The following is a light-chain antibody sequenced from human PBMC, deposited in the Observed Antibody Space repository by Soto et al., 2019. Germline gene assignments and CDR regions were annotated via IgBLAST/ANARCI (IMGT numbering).Light chain of an antibody. CDR3: QQYGSLSWT. J-gene: IGKJ1*01. V-gene: IGKV3-20*01. CDR1: QSVSNNY. Sequence: ETVLTQSPGTLSLSPGERATLSCRASQSVSNNYLAWVQQKPGQAPRLLIYGASSRATGIPDRFSGSGSGTDFTLTITRLEPEDFAVYYCQQYGSLSWTFGQGTKVEI. CDR2: GAS.